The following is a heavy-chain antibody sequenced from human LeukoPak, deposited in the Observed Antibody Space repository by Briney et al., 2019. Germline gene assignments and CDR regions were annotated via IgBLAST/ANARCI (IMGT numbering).Heavy chain of an antibody. CDR1: GFTVNNNY. CDR3: ARTSTAGVDY. CDR2: ISSGGST. J-gene: IGHJ4*02. D-gene: IGHD7-27*01. V-gene: IGHV3-53*01. Sequence: GGSLRLSCVASGFTVNNNYMNWVRQGPGKGLEWVSVISSGGSTYYADSVTGRFTISRDNSKNTLYLQMNSLRAEDTAVYYCARTSTAGVDYWGQGTLVTVSS.